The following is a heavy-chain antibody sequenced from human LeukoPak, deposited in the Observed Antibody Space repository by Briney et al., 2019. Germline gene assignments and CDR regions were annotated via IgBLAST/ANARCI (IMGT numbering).Heavy chain of an antibody. J-gene: IGHJ4*02. D-gene: IGHD4-17*01. Sequence: GASVKVSCKASGYIFTNYYLHWVRQAPGQGLEWMGWINPSSGGTNYAQNFQGRVTMTRDTSLTTAYIELSRLTSDDTAVYYCARDRRGAYGDYATSYWGQGTLVTVSS. CDR1: GYIFTNYY. CDR2: INPSSGGT. V-gene: IGHV1-2*02. CDR3: ARDRRGAYGDYATSY.